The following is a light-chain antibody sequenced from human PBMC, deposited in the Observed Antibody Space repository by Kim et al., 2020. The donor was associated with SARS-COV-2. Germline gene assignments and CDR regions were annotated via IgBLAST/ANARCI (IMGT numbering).Light chain of an antibody. V-gene: IGLV2-14*03. CDR3: SSYTSSTSLL. CDR1: SSDVGTYNY. J-gene: IGLJ1*01. CDR2: DVT. Sequence: QSALTQPASVSGSPGQSITISCTGTSSDVGTYNYVSWYQQHPGKAPKLMIYDVTYRPSGVSSRFSGSKSGNTASLTISGLQAEDEADYYCSSYTSSTSLLFGSGTKVTVL.